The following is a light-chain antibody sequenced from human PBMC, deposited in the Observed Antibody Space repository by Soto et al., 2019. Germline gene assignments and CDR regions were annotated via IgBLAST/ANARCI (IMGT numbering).Light chain of an antibody. CDR2: AAS. J-gene: IGKJ5*01. CDR3: QQSYRTPIT. Sequence: DIQMTQSPSTLSASVGDRVTITCRASQSISSWLAWYQQKPGKAPKLLIYAASNLQSGVPSRFSGSGSGTDFTLTISSLQPADSATYYCQQSYRTPITFGQGTRLEIK. CDR1: QSISSW. V-gene: IGKV1-39*01.